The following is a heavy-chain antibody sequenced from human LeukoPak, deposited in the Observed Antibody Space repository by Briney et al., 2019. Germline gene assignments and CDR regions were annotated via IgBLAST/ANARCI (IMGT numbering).Heavy chain of an antibody. D-gene: IGHD6-19*01. V-gene: IGHV4-30-4*01. CDR3: ARETVQWSSGVGDY. CDR1: GGSISSGDYY. CDR2: IYYSGST. J-gene: IGHJ4*02. Sequence: SQTLSLTCTVSGGSISSGDYYWSWIRQPPGKGLEWIGYIYYSGSTYYNPSLKSRVTISVDTSKNQFSLKLSSVTAADTAVYYCARETVQWSSGVGDYRGQGTLVTVSS.